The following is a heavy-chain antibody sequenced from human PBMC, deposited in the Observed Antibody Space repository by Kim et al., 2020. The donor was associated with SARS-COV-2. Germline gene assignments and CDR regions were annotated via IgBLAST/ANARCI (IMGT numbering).Heavy chain of an antibody. V-gene: IGHV1-69*04. Sequence: SVKVSCKASGGTFSSYAISWVRQAPGQGLEWMGRIIPILGIANYAQKFQGRVTITADKSTSTAYMELSSLRSEDTAVYYCARDPYYYGSGSDYWGQGTLVTVSS. D-gene: IGHD3-10*01. CDR2: IIPILGIA. CDR1: GGTFSSYA. CDR3: ARDPYYYGSGSDY. J-gene: IGHJ4*02.